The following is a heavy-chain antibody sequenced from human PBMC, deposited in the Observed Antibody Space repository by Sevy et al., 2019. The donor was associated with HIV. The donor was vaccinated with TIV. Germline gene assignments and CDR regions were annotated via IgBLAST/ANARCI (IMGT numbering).Heavy chain of an antibody. CDR1: GNTLTELS. J-gene: IGHJ4*01. V-gene: IGHV1-24*01. D-gene: IGHD5-12*01. Sequence: ASVKVSCKVSGNTLTELSLHWVRQTPGKGLEWMGGFDPEYGETIYAQKFQGRITMTEDTSTNTAYMELRGLKSGDTAVYYCATDRAGRWLQLLCCFDNWGQGTLVTVSS. CDR2: FDPEYGET. CDR3: ATDRAGRWLQLLCCFDN.